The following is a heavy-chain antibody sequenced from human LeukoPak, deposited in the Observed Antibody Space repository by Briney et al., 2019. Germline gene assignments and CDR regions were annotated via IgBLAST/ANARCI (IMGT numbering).Heavy chain of an antibody. CDR2: ISPAGSTT. CDR3: ARGPNSNWSGLDF. D-gene: IGHD6-6*01. CDR1: GFSYSGHW. V-gene: IGHV3-74*01. J-gene: IGHJ4*02. Sequence: PGGSLRLSCTASGFSYSGHWMHWARQLAVKGLVWVSRISPAGSTTSYADSVKGRFTVSRDNAKNTLYLQVNNLRAEDTAVYYCARGPNSNWSGLDFWGQGTLLTVSS.